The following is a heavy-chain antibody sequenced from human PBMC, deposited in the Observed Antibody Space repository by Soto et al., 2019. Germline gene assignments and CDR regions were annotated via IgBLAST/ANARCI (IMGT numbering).Heavy chain of an antibody. D-gene: IGHD1-26*01. J-gene: IGHJ5*01. Sequence: EVQLSESGGRLGQPGGSLRLSYAASGFTFTNYAMTWVRQSPGKGLQWVSGISATGGLKYYADSVQGRFTISRDNSKNTLYLQMDNLRDEDTAIYYCAREVGAPSGWLDSWGQGTQVTVSS. CDR1: GFTFTNYA. CDR2: ISATGGLK. V-gene: IGHV3-23*01. CDR3: AREVGAPSGWLDS.